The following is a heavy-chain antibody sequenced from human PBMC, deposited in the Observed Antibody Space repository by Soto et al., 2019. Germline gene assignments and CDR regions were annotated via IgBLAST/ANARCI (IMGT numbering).Heavy chain of an antibody. CDR1: GGTFSTFG. Sequence: SVKVSCKTSGGTFSTFGISWVRQAPGQGLGWMGGIIPFFGTAEYSQKFEDRITITADESTNTVYMDLRSLTSEDTAIYYCARTAPMDAGDKYYYDFWGQGALVTVSS. V-gene: IGHV1-69*13. CDR3: ARTAPMDAGDKYYYDF. J-gene: IGHJ4*02. D-gene: IGHD3-16*01. CDR2: IIPFFGTA.